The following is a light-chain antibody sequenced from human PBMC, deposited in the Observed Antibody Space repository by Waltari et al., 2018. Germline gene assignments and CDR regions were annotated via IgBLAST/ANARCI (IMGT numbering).Light chain of an antibody. Sequence: EILMTQSPDSLTGSLGGRATINCKSSHSILYISNNQNYLAWYQQKPGQPPNLHIYWASTRASGVPDRSSGSGSGTDFTLTISSLQAKDVAVYYCQQYYTAPYTFGQGTKLEIK. V-gene: IGKV4-1*01. CDR1: HSILYISNNQNY. CDR2: WAS. CDR3: QQYYTAPYT. J-gene: IGKJ2*01.